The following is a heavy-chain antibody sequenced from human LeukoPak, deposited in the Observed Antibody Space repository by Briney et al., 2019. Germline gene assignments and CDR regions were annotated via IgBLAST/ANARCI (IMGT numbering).Heavy chain of an antibody. CDR1: GGSISSYY. CDR2: IYTGGST. J-gene: IGHJ6*03. D-gene: IGHD4-11*01. Sequence: PSETPSLTCTAAGGSISSYYWSWIRQPAGKGLEWIGRIYTGGSTNYNPSLKSRVTMSVDTSKNQFSLKLTSVTAADTAVYYCARSTGTTVFSMGVRNYYYYMDVWGKGTTVTVSS. CDR3: ARSTGTTVFSMGVRNYYYYMDV. V-gene: IGHV4-4*07.